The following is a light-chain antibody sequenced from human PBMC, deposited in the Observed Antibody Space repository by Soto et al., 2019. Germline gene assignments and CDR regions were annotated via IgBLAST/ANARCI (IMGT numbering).Light chain of an antibody. J-gene: IGKJ4*01. Sequence: EIVMTQSPAALSVSPGERATLSCRASQSFSSNLAWYQQKPGQAPRLLIYGASTRATGIPARFSGSGSGTEFTLTISSLQSEDFAVYYCQHYNNWPALTLGGGTKVDIX. CDR2: GAS. V-gene: IGKV3-15*01. CDR3: QHYNNWPALT. CDR1: QSFSSN.